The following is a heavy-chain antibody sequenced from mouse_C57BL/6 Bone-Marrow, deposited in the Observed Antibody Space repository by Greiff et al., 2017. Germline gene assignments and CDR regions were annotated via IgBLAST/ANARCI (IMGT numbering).Heavy chain of an antibody. V-gene: IGHV1-55*01. CDR2: IYPTSGRT. CDR3: ARSGPLGRSFDY. D-gene: IGHD4-1*01. CDR1: GYTFTSYW. Sequence: QVHVKQPGAELVKPGASVKMSCKASGYTFTSYWITWVKQRPGQGLEWIGDIYPTSGRTNYNEKFKSKAILTVDTSSNTAYMQLSRLTSEDSAVFYCARSGPLGRSFDYWGQGTTLTVSS. J-gene: IGHJ2*01.